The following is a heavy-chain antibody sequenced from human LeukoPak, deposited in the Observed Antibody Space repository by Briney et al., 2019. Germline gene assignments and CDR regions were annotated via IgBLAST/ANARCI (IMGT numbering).Heavy chain of an antibody. V-gene: IGHV4-61*02. Sequence: SETLSLTCTVSGGSISSGRNYWSGIRQPAGEGLEWIGRFYPSGSTNYNPSLKRRVTISVDTSKNQFSLKLSSVTAADTAVYYCARVDGSCSGGSCPSGNWFDPWGQGTLVTVSS. CDR1: GGSISSGRNY. CDR2: FYPSGST. J-gene: IGHJ5*02. D-gene: IGHD2-15*01. CDR3: ARVDGSCSGGSCPSGNWFDP.